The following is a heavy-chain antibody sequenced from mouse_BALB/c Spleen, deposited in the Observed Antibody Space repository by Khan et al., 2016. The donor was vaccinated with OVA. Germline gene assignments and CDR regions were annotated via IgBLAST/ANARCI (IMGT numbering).Heavy chain of an antibody. CDR1: GYTFTDFN. J-gene: IGHJ3*01. Sequence: EVQLQESGPDLVKPGASVRISCKTSGYTFTDFNLDWVKQSHGKRLEWIGYIFPNNGDTGYNQKFKTKATLTVDSSSSTAYMELRSLTSEDSAVYYCSRSGYGSFAYWGQGTLVTVSA. CDR3: SRSGYGSFAY. V-gene: IGHV1S29*02. CDR2: IFPNNGDT. D-gene: IGHD1-2*01.